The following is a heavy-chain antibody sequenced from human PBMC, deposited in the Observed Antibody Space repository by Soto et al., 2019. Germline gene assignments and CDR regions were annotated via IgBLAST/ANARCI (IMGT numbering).Heavy chain of an antibody. CDR1: GFTFSYEN. CDR2: ISRGGSYI. V-gene: IGHV3-21*06. D-gene: IGHD2-2*01. CDR3: ARDSDCHSTSCFFPPHV. Sequence: PGGSLRLSCSASGFTFSYENMSWVRQVPGKGLEWVSGISRGGSYIFYADSVQGRFSISRDNPKNSLFLEMNSLRVEDTAVYYCARDSDCHSTSCFFPPHVWGQGTTVTVSS. J-gene: IGHJ6*02.